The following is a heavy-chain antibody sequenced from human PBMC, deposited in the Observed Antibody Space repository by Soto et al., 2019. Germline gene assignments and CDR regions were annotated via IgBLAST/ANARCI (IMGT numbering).Heavy chain of an antibody. J-gene: IGHJ4*02. V-gene: IGHV1-18*04. Sequence: ASVKVSCKASGYTFTSYGISWVRQAPGQGLEWMGWISAYNGNTNYEQKLQGRVTMTTDTSTSTAYMELRSLRSDDTAVYYCARDPSYYDSSGYHPFDYWGQGTLVTVSS. CDR2: ISAYNGNT. CDR1: GYTFTSYG. CDR3: ARDPSYYDSSGYHPFDY. D-gene: IGHD3-22*01.